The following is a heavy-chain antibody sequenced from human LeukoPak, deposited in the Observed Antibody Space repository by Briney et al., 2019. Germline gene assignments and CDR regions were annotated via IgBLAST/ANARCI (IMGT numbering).Heavy chain of an antibody. Sequence: PSETLSLTCIVSGGSISSYYWSWIRQPPGKGLEWIGYIYYSGSTNYNPSLKSRVTISVDTSKNQFSLKLSSVTAADTAVYYCARLDTGDVLDYWGQGTLVTVSS. D-gene: IGHD7-27*01. J-gene: IGHJ4*02. V-gene: IGHV4-59*08. CDR1: GGSISSYY. CDR2: IYYSGST. CDR3: ARLDTGDVLDY.